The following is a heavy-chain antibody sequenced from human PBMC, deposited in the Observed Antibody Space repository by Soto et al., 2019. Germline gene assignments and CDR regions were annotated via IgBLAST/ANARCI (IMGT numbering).Heavy chain of an antibody. D-gene: IGHD4-17*01. Sequence: QVQLVQSGAEVKKPGASVKVSCKASGYTFTSFGITWVRQAPGQGLEWMGWISGYNGKTKYAQKLQGRVTVTRDTSTNTAYMELRSLRSDDTAVYYCAKDDYGKNDGDSLEMWGQGTMVTVSS. CDR3: AKDDYGKNDGDSLEM. CDR2: ISGYNGKT. J-gene: IGHJ3*02. CDR1: GYTFTSFG. V-gene: IGHV1-18*01.